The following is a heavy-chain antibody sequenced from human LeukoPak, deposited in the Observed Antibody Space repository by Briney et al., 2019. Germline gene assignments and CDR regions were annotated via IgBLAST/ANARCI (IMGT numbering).Heavy chain of an antibody. V-gene: IGHV3-53*01. CDR3: ARDQITAAAGTLFRYFDY. CDR1: GFTVSSNY. Sequence: GGSLRLSCAASGFTVSSNYMSWVRQAPGKGLEWVSVIYSGGSTYYADSVKGRFTISRDNSKNTLYLQMNSLRAEDTAVYYCARDQITAAAGTLFRYFDYWGQGTLVTVSS. J-gene: IGHJ4*02. D-gene: IGHD6-13*01. CDR2: IYSGGST.